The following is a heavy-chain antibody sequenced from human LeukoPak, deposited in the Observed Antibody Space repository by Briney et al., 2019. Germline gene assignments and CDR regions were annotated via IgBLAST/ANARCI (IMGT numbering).Heavy chain of an antibody. CDR2: IKSKTDGGTT. Sequence: RPGGSLRLSCAASGFTFSNAWMSWVGQAPGKGRNWVGRIKSKTDGGTTDYAAPVKGRFTISRDDSKNTLYLQMNSLKTEDTAVYYCTTPRGRGSYYYYYYMDVWGKGTTVTVSS. J-gene: IGHJ6*03. CDR3: TTPRGRGSYYYYYYMDV. V-gene: IGHV3-15*01. CDR1: GFTFSNAW. D-gene: IGHD1-26*01.